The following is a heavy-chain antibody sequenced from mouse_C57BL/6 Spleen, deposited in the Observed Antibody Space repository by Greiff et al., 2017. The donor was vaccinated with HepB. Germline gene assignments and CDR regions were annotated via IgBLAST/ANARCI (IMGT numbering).Heavy chain of an antibody. D-gene: IGHD1-1*01. V-gene: IGHV1-55*01. CDR1: GYTFTSYW. CDR3: AREGYYYGSSYGY. J-gene: IGHJ2*01. Sequence: VQLQQPGAELVKPGASVKMSCKASGYTFTSYWITWVKQRPGQGLEWIGDIYPGSGSTNYNEKVKSKVTLTVDTSSSTAYMQLSSLTSEDSAVYYCAREGYYYGSSYGYWGQGTTLTVSS. CDR2: IYPGSGST.